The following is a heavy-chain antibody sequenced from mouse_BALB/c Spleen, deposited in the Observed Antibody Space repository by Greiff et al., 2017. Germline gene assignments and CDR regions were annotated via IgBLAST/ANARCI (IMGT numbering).Heavy chain of an antibody. V-gene: IGHV2-9*02. Sequence: VKLQESGPGLVAPSQSLSITCTVSGFSLTSYGVHWVRQPPGKGLEWLGVIWAGGSTNYNSALMSRLSISKDNSKSQVFLKMNSLQTDDTAMYYCARDYYGSSYPFAYWGQGTLVTVSA. CDR2: IWAGGST. CDR1: GFSLTSYG. CDR3: ARDYYGSSYPFAY. D-gene: IGHD1-1*01. J-gene: IGHJ3*01.